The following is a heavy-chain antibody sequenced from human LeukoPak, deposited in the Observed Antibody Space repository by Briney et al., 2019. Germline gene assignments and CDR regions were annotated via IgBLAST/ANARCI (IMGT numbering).Heavy chain of an antibody. CDR3: ARDHRYGGLFDY. V-gene: IGHV3-7*01. CDR2: IKQDGSEK. Sequence: GSPRLSCAASGFTFSSYCISWVRQAPGKGREWVANIKQDGSEKYYVDSVKGRFTISRDNAKNSLYLQMNSLRAEDTAVYYCARDHRYGGLFDYWGQGTLVTVSS. D-gene: IGHD4-17*01. J-gene: IGHJ4*02. CDR1: GFTFSSYC.